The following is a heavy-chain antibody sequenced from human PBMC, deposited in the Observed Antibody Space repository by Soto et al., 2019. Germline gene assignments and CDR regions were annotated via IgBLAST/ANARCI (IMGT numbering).Heavy chain of an antibody. D-gene: IGHD2-15*01. CDR1: GGSISSGDYY. Sequence: SETLSLTCTVSGGSISSGDYYWSWIRQPPGKGLEWIGYIYYSGSTYYNPSLKSRVTISVDTSKNQFPLKLSSVTAADTAVYYCARERRYCSGGSCYSGYYYGMDVWGQGTTVTVSS. CDR2: IYYSGST. J-gene: IGHJ6*02. CDR3: ARERRYCSGGSCYSGYYYGMDV. V-gene: IGHV4-30-4*01.